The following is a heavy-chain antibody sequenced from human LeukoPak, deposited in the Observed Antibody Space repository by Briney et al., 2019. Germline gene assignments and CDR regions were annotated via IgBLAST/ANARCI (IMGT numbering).Heavy chain of an antibody. D-gene: IGHD5-18*01. CDR1: GFTFKTSG. J-gene: IGHJ4*02. CDR3: ARDGGNSYCLGFDY. CDR2: IWYDGSNK. Sequence: PGGSLRLSFAASGFTFKTSGMHWVRQAPGKGLEWVAVIWYDGSNKYYGDSVKGRFTISRDNSKNTLSLQMNSLRAEDMAVYYCARDGGNSYCLGFDYWGQGTLVTVSS. V-gene: IGHV3-33*01.